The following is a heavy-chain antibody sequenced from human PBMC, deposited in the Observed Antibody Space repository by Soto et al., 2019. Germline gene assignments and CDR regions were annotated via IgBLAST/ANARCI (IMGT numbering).Heavy chain of an antibody. CDR3: ATFEIYGSGSYSEPYYFDY. CDR1: GDSISSSSNYY. J-gene: IGHJ4*02. D-gene: IGHD3-10*01. Sequence: PSETLSLTCTVSGDSISSSSNYYWGWIRQPPGKGLEWIGSIYFSGRAYYSPSLKSRVTISVDTSKNQFSLTLNSVTAADTAVYYCATFEIYGSGSYSEPYYFDYWGQGTMVPVYS. CDR2: IYFSGRA. V-gene: IGHV4-39*01.